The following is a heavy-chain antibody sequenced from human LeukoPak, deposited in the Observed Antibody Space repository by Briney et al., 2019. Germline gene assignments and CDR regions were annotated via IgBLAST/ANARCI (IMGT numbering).Heavy chain of an antibody. CDR2: TYYRSKWYN. J-gene: IGHJ5*02. D-gene: IGHD2-8*02. CDR3: ARDLRYRVGANYWWWFDP. CDR1: GDSVSSNSAA. Sequence: QTLSLTCAISGDSVSSNSAAWNWIRQSPSRGLEWLGRTYYRSKWYNDYAVSVKSRITINPDTSKNQFSLQLNSVTPEDTAVYFCARDLRYRVGANYWWWFDPWGQGTLVTVSS. V-gene: IGHV6-1*01.